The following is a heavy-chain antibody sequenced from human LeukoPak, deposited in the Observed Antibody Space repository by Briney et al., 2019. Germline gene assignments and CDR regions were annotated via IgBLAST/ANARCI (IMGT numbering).Heavy chain of an antibody. V-gene: IGHV1-69*13. CDR2: IIPIFGTA. CDR3: AREDYSGSPFDY. J-gene: IGHJ4*02. Sequence: GASVKVSCKASGGTFSSYAISWVRQAPGQGLEWMGGIIPIFGTANYAQKFQGRVTITADESTSTASMELSSLRSEDTAVYYCAREDYSGSPFDYWGQGTLVTVSS. CDR1: GGTFSSYA. D-gene: IGHD1-26*01.